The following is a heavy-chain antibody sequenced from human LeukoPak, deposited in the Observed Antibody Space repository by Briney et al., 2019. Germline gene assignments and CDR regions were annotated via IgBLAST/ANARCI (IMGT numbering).Heavy chain of an antibody. J-gene: IGHJ4*02. CDR1: DGSITRRSYY. D-gene: IGHD2-21*02. Sequence: SETLSLTCTVSDGSITRRSYYWGWLRQTPGEGLDWIGSIYYTGIAYYNPSLQGRVTMSVDTSKNQFSLKLNSVTVADTAVYYCARLRVTTGFDYWDQGIPVTVSS. CDR2: IYYTGIA. CDR3: ARLRVTTGFDY. V-gene: IGHV4-39*01.